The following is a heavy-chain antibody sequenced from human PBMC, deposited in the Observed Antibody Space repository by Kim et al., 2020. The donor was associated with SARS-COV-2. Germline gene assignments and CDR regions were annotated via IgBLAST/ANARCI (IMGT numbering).Heavy chain of an antibody. J-gene: IGHJ6*02. CDR2: ISFDGTTK. D-gene: IGHD3-10*01. CDR3: ARDQGDDTSGSFPPPGNYDYAMDV. CDR1: GFTFSNYA. V-gene: IGHV3-30*04. Sequence: GGSLRLSCAASGFTFSNYAMHWVRQAPGKGLEWVAVISFDGTTKYNPDSVKGRFTTSRDNSKNTMYLQMNSPRADDTAVYYCARDQGDDTSGSFPPPGNYDYAMDVWGQGTRVTVSS.